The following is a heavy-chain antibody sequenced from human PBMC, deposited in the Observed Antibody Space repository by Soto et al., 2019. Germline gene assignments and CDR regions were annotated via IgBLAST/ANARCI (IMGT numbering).Heavy chain of an antibody. V-gene: IGHV4-30-4*01. CDR2: IYYSGNT. CDR3: ARHPTGFPNWIDP. Sequence: SETLSLTCSVSGGSISSGYYYWSWIRQPPGKGLEWIGNIYYSGNTYYNPSLKSRLIISIDTSKNQFSLRLTSVTAADTALYYCARHPTGFPNWIDPWGQGMMVTVSS. J-gene: IGHJ5*02. D-gene: IGHD2-15*01. CDR1: GGSISSGYYY.